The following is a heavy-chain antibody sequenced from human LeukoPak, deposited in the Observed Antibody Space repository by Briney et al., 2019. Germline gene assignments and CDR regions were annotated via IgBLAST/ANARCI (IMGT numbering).Heavy chain of an antibody. V-gene: IGHV4-39*01. J-gene: IGHJ6*03. CDR1: GGSIGSTNYY. D-gene: IGHD3-9*01. CDR2: IYYSETT. CDR3: ARQRADYFYYYVDV. Sequence: SAALSLPCTVSGGSIGSTNYYWGWPRQPPGQGLEWIGSIYYSETTYDKPSLELRVTISIETSKNQFSLKLSSVTAADTAVYYCARQRADYFYYYVDVWGKGTTVTVS.